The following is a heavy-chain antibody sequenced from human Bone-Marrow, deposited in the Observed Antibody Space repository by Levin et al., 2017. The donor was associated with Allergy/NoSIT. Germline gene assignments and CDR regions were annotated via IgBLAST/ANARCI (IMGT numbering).Heavy chain of an antibody. CDR1: GGSITSGGHH. J-gene: IGHJ4*02. D-gene: IGHD2-21*02. Sequence: SETLSLTCTVSGGSITSGGHHWSWLRQHPGKGLEWIGYIYYSGSSFYNPSLKSRVSISIDTSKKQFSLKLTSVTAADTAVYYCARAYCSGGDCYPESYYFDYWGQGTLVTVSS. V-gene: IGHV4-31*03. CDR3: ARAYCSGGDCYPESYYFDY. CDR2: IYYSGSS.